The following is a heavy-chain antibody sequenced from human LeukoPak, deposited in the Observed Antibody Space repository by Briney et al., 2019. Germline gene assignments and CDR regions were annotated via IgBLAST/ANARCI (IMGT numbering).Heavy chain of an antibody. Sequence: LTGGALRLCCAAPGFTLSSYWMHWVRQAPGKGLVWVSRINSDGSSTSYADSVKGRFTISRDNAKNTVYLQMNSLRAEDTAVYYCATSRTFDYWGQGTLVTVSS. V-gene: IGHV3-74*01. CDR3: ATSRTFDY. CDR2: INSDGSST. CDR1: GFTLSSYW. J-gene: IGHJ4*02.